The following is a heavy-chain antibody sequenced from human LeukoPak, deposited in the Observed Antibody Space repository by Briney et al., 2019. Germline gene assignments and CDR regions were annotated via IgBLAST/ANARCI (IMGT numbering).Heavy chain of an antibody. CDR2: ISSSGSPI. J-gene: IGHJ3*01. V-gene: IGHV3-48*01. Sequence: GGSLRLSCAASGFTFSGYSMNWVRQAPGKGLEWVSYISSSGSPIYYADSVKGRFTISRDNAKNSLYLQMNSLRAEDTAVYYCARGLHYYDSSGYYYPDAFDVWGQPTMVTVSS. CDR1: GFTFSGYS. CDR3: ARGLHYYDSSGYYYPDAFDV. D-gene: IGHD3-22*01.